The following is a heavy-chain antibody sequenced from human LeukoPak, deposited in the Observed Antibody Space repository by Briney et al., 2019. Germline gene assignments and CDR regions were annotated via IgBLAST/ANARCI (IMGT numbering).Heavy chain of an antibody. Sequence: GGSLRLSCVVSGFTFSSYVVGWVRQAPGKGLEWVSVISSSGDRTFYADSVKGRFTISRDNSKNTLYLQMNSLRAEDTAVYYCARANRDRYSGETPYYGMDVWGQGTTVTVSS. CDR1: GFTFSSYV. D-gene: IGHD1-26*01. J-gene: IGHJ6*02. V-gene: IGHV3-23*01. CDR3: ARANRDRYSGETPYYGMDV. CDR2: ISSSGDRT.